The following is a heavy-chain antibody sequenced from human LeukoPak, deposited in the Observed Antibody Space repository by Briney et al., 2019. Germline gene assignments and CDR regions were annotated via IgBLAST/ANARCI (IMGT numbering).Heavy chain of an antibody. J-gene: IGHJ4*02. V-gene: IGHV4-34*01. Sequence: PSETLSLTCAVYGGSFSGYCWSWIRQPPGKGLEWIGEINHSGSTNYNPSLKSRVTISVDTSKNQFSLKLSSVTAADTAVYYCASQDSPFYDSSGYYRDYWGQGTLVTVSS. CDR2: INHSGST. D-gene: IGHD3-22*01. CDR3: ASQDSPFYDSSGYYRDY. CDR1: GGSFSGYC.